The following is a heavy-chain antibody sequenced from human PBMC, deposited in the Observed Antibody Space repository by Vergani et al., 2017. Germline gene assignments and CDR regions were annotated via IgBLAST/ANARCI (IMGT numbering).Heavy chain of an antibody. V-gene: IGHV3-7*01. J-gene: IGHJ4*02. CDR3: ASDPHTVTTVD. D-gene: IGHD4-17*01. CDR2: IKQDGSEK. CDR1: GFTFSSYW. Sequence: EVQLVESGGGLVQPGGSLRLSCAASGFTFSSYWMSWVRQAPGKGLEWVANIKQDGSEKYYVDSVKGRFTISRDNAKNSLYLQMNSRRAEDTAVYYCASDPHTVTTVDWGQGTLVTVSS.